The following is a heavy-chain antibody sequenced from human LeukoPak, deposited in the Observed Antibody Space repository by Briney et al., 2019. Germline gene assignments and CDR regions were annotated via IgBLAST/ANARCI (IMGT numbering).Heavy chain of an antibody. V-gene: IGHV3-23*01. CDR3: ARGYSHNSGGWLDP. J-gene: IGHJ5*02. CDR2: LTDSGDAT. Sequence: GGSLRLSCAVSGFTFSHYAMSWFRQAQGTGLEWVEILTDSGDATYYADSVKGRLTISRDNSNSTLYLHISGLRDEDTAVYYCARGYSHNSGGWLDPWGQGTLVTVSS. D-gene: IGHD5-12*01. CDR1: GFTFSHYA.